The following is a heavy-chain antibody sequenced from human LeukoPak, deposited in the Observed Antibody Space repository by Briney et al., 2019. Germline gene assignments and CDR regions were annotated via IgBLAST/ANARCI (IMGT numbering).Heavy chain of an antibody. V-gene: IGHV3-7*03. CDR3: VRNLAVAGTCFDS. CDR2: IKQDGSEK. Sequence: GGSLRLSCAASGFTFSSYWMSWVRQAPGKGLEWVANIKQDGSEKYYVDSVKGRFTISRDNAESSLYLQMNSLRAEDTAVYYCVRNLAVAGTCFDSWGQGTLVTVSS. J-gene: IGHJ5*01. CDR1: GFTFSSYW. D-gene: IGHD6-19*01.